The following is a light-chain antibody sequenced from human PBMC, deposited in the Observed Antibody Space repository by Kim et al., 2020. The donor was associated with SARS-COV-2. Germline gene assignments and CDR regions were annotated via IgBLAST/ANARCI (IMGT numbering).Light chain of an antibody. Sequence: GQEVSISCSGSSSNIGRRSVNWFQQLPGATPKLLIYNDNQRPSGVSDRFSGSRSGTSASLAISGLQSEDGADFYCATWDDSLNAYVFGTGTKVTVL. CDR3: ATWDDSLNAYV. CDR1: SSNIGRRS. CDR2: NDN. J-gene: IGLJ1*01. V-gene: IGLV1-44*01.